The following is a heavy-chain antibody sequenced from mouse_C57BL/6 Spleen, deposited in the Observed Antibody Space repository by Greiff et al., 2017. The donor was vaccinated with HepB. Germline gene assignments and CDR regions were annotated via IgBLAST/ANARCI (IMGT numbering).Heavy chain of an antibody. CDR2: ISSGGDYI. V-gene: IGHV5-9-1*02. CDR1: GFTFSSYA. Sequence: EVKVEESGEGLVKPGGSLKLSCAASGFTFSSYAMSWVRQTPEKRLEWVAYISSGGDYIYYADTVKGRFTISRDNARNTLYLQMSSLKSEDTAMYYCTRGGLPFAYWGQGTLVTVSA. CDR3: TRGGLPFAY. J-gene: IGHJ3*01. D-gene: IGHD2-4*01.